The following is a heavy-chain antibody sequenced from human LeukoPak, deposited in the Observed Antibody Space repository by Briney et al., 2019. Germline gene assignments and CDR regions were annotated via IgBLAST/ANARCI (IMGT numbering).Heavy chain of an antibody. CDR3: ARHVSPIDIVVVPAPTYFDY. J-gene: IGHJ4*02. CDR2: IDPSDSYT. V-gene: IGHV5-10-1*01. CDR1: GYSFTSYW. D-gene: IGHD2-2*01. Sequence: GESLKISCKGSGYSFTSYWISWVRQMPGKGLEWTGRIDPSDSYTNYSPSFQGHVTISADKSISTAYLQWSSLKASDTAMYYCARHVSPIDIVVVPAPTYFDYWGQGTLVTVSS.